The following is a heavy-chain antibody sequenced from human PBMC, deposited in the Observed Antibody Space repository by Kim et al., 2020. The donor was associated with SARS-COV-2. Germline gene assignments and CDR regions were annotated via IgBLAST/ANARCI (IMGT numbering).Heavy chain of an antibody. J-gene: IGHJ6*02. V-gene: IGHV3-33*06. Sequence: YNADSVEGRFTNARDNYKNTLYLQMNSLRAEDTAVYYCAKDAPLQGMDVWGQGTTVTVSS. CDR3: AKDAPLQGMDV.